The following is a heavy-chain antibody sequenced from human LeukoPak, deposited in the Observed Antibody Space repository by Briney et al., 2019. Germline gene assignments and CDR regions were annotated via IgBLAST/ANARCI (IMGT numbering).Heavy chain of an antibody. CDR1: GGSISSYY. CDR2: IYTSVST. J-gene: IGHJ4*02. Sequence: PETLSLTCTVSGGSISSYYWGWIRQPAGEGRGWIGCIYTSVSTNYNPSLKSRVTMSVDTSKNQFSLKVSSVTAADTAVYYCARNDCGDYVDYWGQGTLVTVSS. V-gene: IGHV4-4*07. D-gene: IGHD4-17*01. CDR3: ARNDCGDYVDY.